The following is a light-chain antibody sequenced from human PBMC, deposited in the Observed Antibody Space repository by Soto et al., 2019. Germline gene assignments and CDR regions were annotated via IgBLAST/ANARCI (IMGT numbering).Light chain of an antibody. CDR3: QAYDYSLTASV. J-gene: IGLJ3*02. CDR1: NFNIGAGYD. CDR2: GNR. Sequence: QSVLTQPPSVSGAPGQRVTISCTGTNFNIGAGYDVHWYQQLPGAAPKLVIFGNRNRPSGVPERFSGSKSGTSASLAITGLQAEDEADYYCQAYDYSLTASVFGGGTKLTVL. V-gene: IGLV1-40*01.